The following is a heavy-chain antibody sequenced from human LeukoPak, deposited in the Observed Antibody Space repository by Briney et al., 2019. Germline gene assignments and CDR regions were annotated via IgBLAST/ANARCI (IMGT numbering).Heavy chain of an antibody. V-gene: IGHV4-34*01. CDR1: GGSFSGYY. Sequence: SETLSLTCAVYGGSFSGYYWSWIRQPPGKGLGWIGEINHSGSTNYNPSLKSRVTISVDTSKNQFSLKLSSVTAADTAVYYCARGPPLGALDYWGQGTLVTVSS. CDR2: INHSGST. CDR3: ARGPPLGALDY. D-gene: IGHD4-17*01. J-gene: IGHJ4*02.